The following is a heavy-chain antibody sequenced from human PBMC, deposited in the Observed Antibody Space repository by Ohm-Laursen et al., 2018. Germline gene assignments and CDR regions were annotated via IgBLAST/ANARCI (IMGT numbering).Heavy chain of an antibody. Sequence: GTLSLTCAVSGYSISSGYFWGWIRQPPGKGLEWIGTIYHSGSTYYNPSLKSRFTISVDTSKNQFSLKLSSVTAADTALYYCARGLWWFDPWGQGTLVTVSS. CDR1: GYSISSGYF. J-gene: IGHJ5*02. CDR3: ARGLWWFDP. V-gene: IGHV4-38-2*01. CDR2: IYHSGST.